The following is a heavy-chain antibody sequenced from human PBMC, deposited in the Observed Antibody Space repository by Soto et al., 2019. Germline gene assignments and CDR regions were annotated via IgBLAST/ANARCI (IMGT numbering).Heavy chain of an antibody. J-gene: IGHJ6*02. CDR2: IYYSGST. CDR1: GGSISSSSYY. Sequence: SETLSLTCTVSGGSISSSSYYWGWIRQPPGKGLEWIGSIYYSGSTYYNPSLKSRVTISVDTSKNQFSLKLSSVTAADTAVYYCASPSTMREYDSSNYHYYYYGMDVWGQGTTVTVSS. V-gene: IGHV4-39*01. CDR3: ASPSTMREYDSSNYHYYYYGMDV. D-gene: IGHD4-4*01.